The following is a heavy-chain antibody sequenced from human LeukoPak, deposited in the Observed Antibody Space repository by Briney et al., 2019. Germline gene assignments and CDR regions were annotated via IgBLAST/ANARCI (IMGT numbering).Heavy chain of an antibody. V-gene: IGHV3-7*01. J-gene: IGHJ6*02. D-gene: IGHD2/OR15-2a*01. Sequence: GGSLRLSCAASGFGFSTSWMSWVRQAPGKGLEWVANIKQDGREKYYVDSVKGRFTISRDNAKNSVYLQMNSLRDEETAVYYCTSLSNSYGMDVWGQGTTATVSS. CDR3: TSLSNSYGMDV. CDR2: IKQDGREK. CDR1: GFGFSTSW.